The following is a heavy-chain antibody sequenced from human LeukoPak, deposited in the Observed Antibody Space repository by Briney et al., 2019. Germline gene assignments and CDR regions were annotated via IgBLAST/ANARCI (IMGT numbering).Heavy chain of an antibody. V-gene: IGHV1-69*01. CDR1: GGTFSSYA. J-gene: IGHJ4*02. CDR2: IIPIFGTA. Sequence: GASVKVSCKASGGTFSSYAISWVRQAPGQGLEWMGGIIPIFGTANYAQKFQGRVTITADESTSTAYMELSSLRSEDTAVYYCARDLCSSTSCYYFDYWGQGTLVTVSS. CDR3: ARDLCSSTSCYYFDY. D-gene: IGHD2-2*01.